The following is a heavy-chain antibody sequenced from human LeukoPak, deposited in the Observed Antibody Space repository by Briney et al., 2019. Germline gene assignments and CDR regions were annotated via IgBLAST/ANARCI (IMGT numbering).Heavy chain of an antibody. J-gene: IGHJ3*02. Sequence: PGGSLRLSCAASGFTFSTYWMHWVRQAPGKGLEWVSAISGSGGSTYYADSVKGRFTISRDNSKNTLYLQMNSLRAEDTAVYYCAKVKWELPGRGASDIWGQGTMVTVSS. CDR2: ISGSGGST. V-gene: IGHV3-23*01. CDR1: GFTFSTYW. D-gene: IGHD1-26*01. CDR3: AKVKWELPGRGASDI.